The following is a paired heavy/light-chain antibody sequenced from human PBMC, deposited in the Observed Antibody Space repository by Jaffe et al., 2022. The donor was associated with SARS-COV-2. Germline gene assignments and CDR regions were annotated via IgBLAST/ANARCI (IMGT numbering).Heavy chain of an antibody. J-gene: IGHJ4*02. CDR3: VRDRLSAKYCSGGTCYVFDD. CDR1: GFTFSSYW. CDR2: INSDGSET. Sequence: EVQLVESGGGLVQPGGSLRLSCAASGFTFSSYWMHWVRQAPGKGLVWVSRINSDGSETTYADSVKGRFTISRDNAKNTLYLQMNSLRAEDTAVYYCVRDRLSAKYCSGGTCYVFDDWGQGTLVTVSS. V-gene: IGHV3-74*01. D-gene: IGHD2-15*01.
Light chain of an antibody. CDR2: GAS. J-gene: IGKJ3*01. V-gene: IGKV3-20*01. Sequence: EIVLTQSPGTLSLSPGERATLSCRASQSLYNNYLAWYQQKPGQPPRLFIYGASSRATGIPDRFSGSGSGTDFTLTISRLEPEDFAVYYCQHYGSPAGPFGPGTKVEIK. CDR3: QHYGSPAGP. CDR1: QSLYNNY.